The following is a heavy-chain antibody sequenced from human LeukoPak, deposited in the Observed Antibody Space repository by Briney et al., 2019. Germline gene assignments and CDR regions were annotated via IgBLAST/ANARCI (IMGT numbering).Heavy chain of an antibody. Sequence: ASAKVSCKASGYTFTNYFIHWVRQAPGQGLEWMGIINPSGGSTRYAEKFQGTITMTRDTSTSTVYMDLRSLRSEDTAVYYCAVAYSYGRDTFDIWGQGTMVTVTS. CDR1: GYTFTNYF. V-gene: IGHV1-46*01. J-gene: IGHJ3*02. D-gene: IGHD5-18*01. CDR2: INPSGGST. CDR3: AVAYSYGRDTFDI.